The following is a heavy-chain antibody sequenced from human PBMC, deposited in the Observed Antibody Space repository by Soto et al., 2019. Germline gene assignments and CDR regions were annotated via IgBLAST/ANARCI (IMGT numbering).Heavy chain of an antibody. Sequence: PSETLSLTSTVSGGYISSSNYYWGWIRQPPGKGLEWIGSIYYSGSTYYNPSLKSRVTISVDTSKNQFSLKLSSVTAADTAVYYCARQLGITVVRGLMDWFDPWGQGTLVTVSS. D-gene: IGHD3-10*01. CDR3: ARQLGITVVRGLMDWFDP. J-gene: IGHJ5*02. CDR1: GGYISSSNYY. CDR2: IYYSGST. V-gene: IGHV4-39*01.